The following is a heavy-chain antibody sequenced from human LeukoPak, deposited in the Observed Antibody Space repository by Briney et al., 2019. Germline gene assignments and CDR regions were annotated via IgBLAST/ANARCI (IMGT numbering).Heavy chain of an antibody. CDR2: ISTSGSTT. CDR3: ARVGSLAAAGTPDY. V-gene: IGHV3-11*01. Sequence: NPGGSLRLSCAASGFTFSDYYMSWIRQAPGKGLEWVSYISTSGSTTYYADSVKGRFTISRDNAKNSLYLQMNSLRAEDTAVYYCARVGSLAAAGTPDYWGQGTLVTVSS. D-gene: IGHD6-13*01. CDR1: GFTFSDYY. J-gene: IGHJ4*02.